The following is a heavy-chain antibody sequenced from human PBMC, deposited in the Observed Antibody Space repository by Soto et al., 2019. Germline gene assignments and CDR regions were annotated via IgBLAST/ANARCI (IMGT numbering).Heavy chain of an antibody. V-gene: IGHV3-74*01. CDR3: AKEGAYGDYAGEIWFDS. D-gene: IGHD4-17*01. CDR1: GFTFFAYG. Sequence: VQLVESGGGLVQPGGSLRLSCAASGFTFFAYGIHWVRQVPGKGLVWVSRSNSDGSHTSYADSVRGRFTISRDNSKNTVYLQMNSLTAEDTAVYYCAKEGAYGDYAGEIWFDSWGQGSLVTVSS. J-gene: IGHJ5*01. CDR2: SNSDGSHT.